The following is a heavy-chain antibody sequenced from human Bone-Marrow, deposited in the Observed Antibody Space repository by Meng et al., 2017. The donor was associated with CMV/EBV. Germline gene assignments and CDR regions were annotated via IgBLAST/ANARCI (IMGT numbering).Heavy chain of an antibody. V-gene: IGHV3-30*02. CDR1: GFTFSSDG. CDR3: AKDQGFWSGYYSFDY. Sequence: GGSLRLSCAASGFTFSSDGMHWVRQAPGKGLEWVAFIRYDGSNKYYADSVKGRFTTSRDNSKNTLYLQMNSLRAEDTAVYYCAKDQGFWSGYYSFDYWGQGTLVTVSS. J-gene: IGHJ4*02. CDR2: IRYDGSNK. D-gene: IGHD3-3*01.